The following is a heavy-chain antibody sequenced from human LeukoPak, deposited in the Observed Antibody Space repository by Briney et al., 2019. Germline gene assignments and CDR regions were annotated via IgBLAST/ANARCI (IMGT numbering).Heavy chain of an antibody. CDR2: INPSSGGT. V-gene: IGHV1-46*01. J-gene: IGHJ4*02. D-gene: IGHD3-22*01. CDR1: GYTFTSYS. Sequence: ASVKVSCKASGYTFTSYSLHWVRQAPGQGLEWMGIINPSSGGTTYAQNFQGRVTMTRDTSTSTVYMELSSLRSEDTAVYYCARSAHNYYDSSGWDRYFDYWGQGTLVTVSS. CDR3: ARSAHNYYDSSGWDRYFDY.